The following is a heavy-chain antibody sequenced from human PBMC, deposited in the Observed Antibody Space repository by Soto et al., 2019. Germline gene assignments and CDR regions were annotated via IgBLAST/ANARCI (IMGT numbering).Heavy chain of an antibody. CDR1: GFTFRTYA. V-gene: IGHV3-30*01. CDR3: GSGSPPLGY. CDR2: ISYDGTNK. Sequence: PGGSLRLSCVASGFTFRTYAMDWVRQAPGKGLEWVAVISYDGTNKYYADSVKGRFTISRDNSKNTLSLQMNSLRAEDTAVYYYGSGSPPLGYWGQGTLVTVSS. J-gene: IGHJ4*02. D-gene: IGHD3-10*01.